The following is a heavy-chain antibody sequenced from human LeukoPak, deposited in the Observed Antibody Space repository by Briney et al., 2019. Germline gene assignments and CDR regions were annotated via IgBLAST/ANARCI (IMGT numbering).Heavy chain of an antibody. D-gene: IGHD1-7*01. CDR3: AKVSYNWNFGGMDV. J-gene: IGHJ6*02. CDR1: GYTFTSYA. V-gene: IGHV3-23*01. Sequence: GASVKVSCKASGYTFTSYAMSWVRQAPGKGLEWVSAISGSGGSTYYADSVKGRFTISRDNSKNTLYLQMNSLRAEDTAVYYCAKVSYNWNFGGMDVWGQGTTVTVSS. CDR2: ISGSGGST.